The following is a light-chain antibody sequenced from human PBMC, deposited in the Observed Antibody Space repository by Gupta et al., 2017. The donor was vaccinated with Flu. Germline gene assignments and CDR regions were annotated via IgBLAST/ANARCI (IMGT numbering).Light chain of an antibody. CDR1: QAISRS. CDR2: AVS. V-gene: IGKV1-9*01. CDR3: QRFYQYPVT. J-gene: IGKJ4*01. Sequence: DIQLTQYPSFLSASVGDRVVITCRASQAISRSLAWYQQKSGEGPKLLIYAVSTLQTAVPSRFSGSGSGTEFTLTISSLQPEDFGVYYCQRFYQYPVTFGGGTKVEIK.